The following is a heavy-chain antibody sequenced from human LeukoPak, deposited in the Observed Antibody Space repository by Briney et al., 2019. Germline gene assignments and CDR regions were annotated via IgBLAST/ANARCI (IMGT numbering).Heavy chain of an antibody. D-gene: IGHD4-23*01. CDR3: AREAYGGNDY. Sequence: GASVKVSCKASGYTFTSYYMHWVRQAPGQGLEWMGIINPSGGSTSYAQKFQGRVTMTRDTSTSTVYMELRSLRSDDTAVYYCAREAYGGNDYWGQGTLVTVSS. CDR2: INPSGGST. CDR1: GYTFTSYY. V-gene: IGHV1-46*01. J-gene: IGHJ4*02.